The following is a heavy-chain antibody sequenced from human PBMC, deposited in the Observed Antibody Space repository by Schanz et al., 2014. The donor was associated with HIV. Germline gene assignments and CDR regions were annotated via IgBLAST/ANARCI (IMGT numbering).Heavy chain of an antibody. D-gene: IGHD2-21*02. Sequence: QVQLVESGAEMKKPGSSVKVSCKASGGTFSSYAISWVRQAPGQGLEWMGGIIPSFDTTNYAQTFQGRVTITADKSTSTVYMHLSSLRSDDTAVYFCARDFNIGDQYYFDHWGQGTLVTVSS. CDR2: IIPSFDTT. J-gene: IGHJ4*02. V-gene: IGHV1-69*06. CDR3: ARDFNIGDQYYFDH. CDR1: GGTFSSYA.